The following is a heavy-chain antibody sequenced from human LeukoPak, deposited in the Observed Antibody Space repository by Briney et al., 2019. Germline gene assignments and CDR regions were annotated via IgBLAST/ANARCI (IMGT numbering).Heavy chain of an antibody. CDR1: GGTFSSYA. D-gene: IGHD1-26*01. CDR3: ARSHKPYSGSYFDAFDI. Sequence: SVKVSCKASGGTFSSYAINWVRQAPGQGLEWMGGIIPIFGTANYAQKFQGRVTITADESTSTAYMELSSLRPEDTAVYYCARSHKPYSGSYFDAFDIWGQGTMVTVSS. CDR2: IIPIFGTA. J-gene: IGHJ3*02. V-gene: IGHV1-69*13.